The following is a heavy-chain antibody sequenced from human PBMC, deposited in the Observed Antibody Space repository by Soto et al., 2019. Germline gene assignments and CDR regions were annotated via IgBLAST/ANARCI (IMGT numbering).Heavy chain of an antibody. CDR2: IYYSGSS. D-gene: IGHD1-1*01. V-gene: IGHV4-39*01. Sequence: PSETLSLTCTFSVCSITSIEYYWAWIRQPPGKGLQFVGTIYYSGSSYSNPSLKSRLSMSVDTSKNQFSLTMKSVTAADTGVYYCASHHLTWSDAESWGQGVLVTVSS. CDR3: ASHHLTWSDAES. CDR1: VCSITSIEYY. J-gene: IGHJ5*02.